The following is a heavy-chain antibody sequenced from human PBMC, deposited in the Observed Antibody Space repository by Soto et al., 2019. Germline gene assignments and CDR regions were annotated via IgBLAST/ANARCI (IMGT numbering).Heavy chain of an antibody. Sequence: ASVKVSCKASGYTFTSYDINWVRQATGQGLEWMGWMNPNSGNTGYAQKFQGRVTMTRNTSISTAYMELSSLRSEDTAVYYCARGRGLISHRNYHMDVWGKGTTVTVS. D-gene: IGHD2-21*01. CDR1: GYTFTSYD. CDR3: ARGRGLISHRNYHMDV. CDR2: MNPNSGNT. J-gene: IGHJ6*03. V-gene: IGHV1-8*01.